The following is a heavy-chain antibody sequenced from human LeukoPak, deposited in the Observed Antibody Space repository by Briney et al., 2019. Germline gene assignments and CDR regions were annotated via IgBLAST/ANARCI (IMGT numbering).Heavy chain of an antibody. V-gene: IGHV4-59*12. Sequence: PSETLSLTCTVSGDFFNNYYWSWVRQPPGKGLEWLAYMYNTGISKYNPSLKSRATISVDTSKNQFSLKVSSVTAADTAVYYCARDGAFAMDVWGQGTTVTVSS. CDR1: GDFFNNYY. CDR2: MYNTGIS. CDR3: ARDGAFAMDV. J-gene: IGHJ6*02.